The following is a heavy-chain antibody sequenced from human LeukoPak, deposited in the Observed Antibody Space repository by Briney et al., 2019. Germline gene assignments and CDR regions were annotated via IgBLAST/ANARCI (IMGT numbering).Heavy chain of an antibody. CDR2: IDTSGTTM. V-gene: IGHV3-48*04. CDR3: ARDNWVDC. Sequence: GGSLRLSCAASGFPFSSYGMHWVRQAPGQGLEWVSFIDTSGTTMYYTDSVKGRFTISRDNAKNSLYLQMNSLKVEDTAIYYCARDNWVDCWGQGTLVTVSS. J-gene: IGHJ5*01. CDR1: GFPFSSYG.